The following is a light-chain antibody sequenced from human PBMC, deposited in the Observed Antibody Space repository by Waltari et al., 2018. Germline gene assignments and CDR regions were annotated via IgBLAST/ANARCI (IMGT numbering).Light chain of an antibody. CDR2: GAF. V-gene: IGKV1-16*02. CDR1: QDITKY. Sequence: DIQMTQSPSSLSASVVDRVPITCRASQDITKYLAWFQQKPGRAPKSLIYGAFILQSGVSSNFSGSGSGTDFTLTITSLQPEDFGTYYCLQYQAYPLTVGGGTKVDIK. CDR3: LQYQAYPLT. J-gene: IGKJ4*01.